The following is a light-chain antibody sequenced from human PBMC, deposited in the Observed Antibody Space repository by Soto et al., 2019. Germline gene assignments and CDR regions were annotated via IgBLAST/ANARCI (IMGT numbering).Light chain of an antibody. CDR3: QQYNSYWT. V-gene: IGKV1-5*01. J-gene: IGKJ1*01. Sequence: IQQIQSPSTLSASVGDRVNISCRASQSISSWLAWYQQKPGKAPKLLIYDASNLETGVPSRFSGSGSGTDFTFTISSLQPDDFATYYCQQYNSYWTSGQGVKVDIK. CDR2: DAS. CDR1: QSISSW.